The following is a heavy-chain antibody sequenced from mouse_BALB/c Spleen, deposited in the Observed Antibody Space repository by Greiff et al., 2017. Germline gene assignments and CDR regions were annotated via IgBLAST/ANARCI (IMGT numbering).Heavy chain of an antibody. D-gene: IGHD2-4*01. Sequence: QVQLQQSGSELRSPGSSVKLSCKDSDSEVFPIAFMCLVRQPPGHGFEWIGDILPSIGRTIYGEKFEDKATLDADTVSNTAYLELNSLTSEDSAIYYCARLLVYYDYDGVDYWGQGTTLTVAS. CDR2: ILPSIGRT. V-gene: IGHV15-2*02. CDR1: DSEVFPIAF. CDR3: ARLLVYYDYDGVDY. J-gene: IGHJ2*01.